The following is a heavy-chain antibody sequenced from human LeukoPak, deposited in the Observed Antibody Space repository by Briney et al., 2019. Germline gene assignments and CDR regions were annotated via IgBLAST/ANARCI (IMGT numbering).Heavy chain of an antibody. V-gene: IGHV4-34*01. Sequence: SETLSLTCAVYGGSFSGYYWSWIRQPPGKGLEWIGEIYHGGTTNYNPSLKSRVTISVDHSKKQFSLTLNSVTAADTAIYYCAREFYTRRGNNKLFDYWGQGTLVTVSS. CDR2: IYHGGTT. J-gene: IGHJ4*02. CDR3: AREFYTRRGNNKLFDY. D-gene: IGHD5-12*01. CDR1: GGSFSGYY.